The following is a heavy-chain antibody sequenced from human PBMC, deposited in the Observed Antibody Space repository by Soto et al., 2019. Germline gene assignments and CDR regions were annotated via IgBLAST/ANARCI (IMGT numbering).Heavy chain of an antibody. CDR2: IYYSGST. Sequence: SETLSLTCTVSGGSISSSSYYWGWIRQPPGKGLEWIGSIYYSGSTYYNPSLKSRVTISVDTSKNQFSLKLSSVTAADTAVYYCARLRDCSSTRCYFADWGQGTLVPVPQ. CDR1: GGSISSSSYY. J-gene: IGHJ4*02. V-gene: IGHV4-39*01. CDR3: ARLRDCSSTRCYFAD. D-gene: IGHD2-2*01.